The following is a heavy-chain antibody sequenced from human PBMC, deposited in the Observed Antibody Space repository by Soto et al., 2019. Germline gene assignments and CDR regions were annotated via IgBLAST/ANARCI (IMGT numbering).Heavy chain of an antibody. CDR3: AREMPLDFGVVTPYYYYYVMDV. J-gene: IGHJ6*02. CDR2: IYYSGST. D-gene: IGHD3-3*01. CDR1: GGSISSGGYH. V-gene: IGHV4-31*03. Sequence: QVQLQESGPGLVKPSQTLSLTCTVSGGSISSGGYHWSWIRQYPGKGLEWIGYIYYSGSTYYNPSLKSRVTISVDTSKNQFSLKLSSVTAADTAVYYCAREMPLDFGVVTPYYYYYVMDVWGQGTTVTVSS.